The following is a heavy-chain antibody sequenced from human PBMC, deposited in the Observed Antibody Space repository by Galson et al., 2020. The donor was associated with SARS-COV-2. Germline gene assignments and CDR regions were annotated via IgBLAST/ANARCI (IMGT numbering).Heavy chain of an antibody. CDR3: AREREAAAD. D-gene: IGHD6-13*01. J-gene: IGHJ4*02. Sequence: GGSLRLSCAASGFTFNNYWMSWVRQAPGKGLEWVANIKQDGSEKYYVDSVKGRFTISRDNAKNLLYLQMNNLRAEDTAVYYCAREREAAADWGQGTLVTVS. V-gene: IGHV3-7*03. CDR1: GFTFNNYW. CDR2: IKQDGSEK.